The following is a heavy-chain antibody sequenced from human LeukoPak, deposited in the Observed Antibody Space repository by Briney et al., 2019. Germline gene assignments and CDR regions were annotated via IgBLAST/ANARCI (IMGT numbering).Heavy chain of an antibody. Sequence: GGSLRLSCAASGFTFSSYWMSWVRQAPGKGLEWVANIKQDGSEKYYVDSVKGRFTISRDNAKNSLYLQMNSLRAEDTAVYYCARDHRLDGDYAGYWGQGTLVTVSS. CDR3: ARDHRLDGDYAGY. CDR2: IKQDGSEK. D-gene: IGHD4-17*01. CDR1: GFTFSSYW. J-gene: IGHJ4*02. V-gene: IGHV3-7*01.